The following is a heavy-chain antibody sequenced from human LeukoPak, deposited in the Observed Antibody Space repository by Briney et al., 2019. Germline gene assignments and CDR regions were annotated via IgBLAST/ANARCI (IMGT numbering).Heavy chain of an antibody. CDR1: GGSFSGYY. D-gene: IGHD3-10*01. V-gene: IGHV4-34*01. CDR3: ARPRGVRGVIFDY. CDR2: INHSGST. Sequence: PSETLSLTCAVYGGSFSGYYWSWIRQPPGKGLEWIGEINHSGSTNYNPSLKSRVTISVDTSKNQFSLKLSSVTAADTAVYYCARPRGVRGVIFDYWGQGTLVTVSS. J-gene: IGHJ4*02.